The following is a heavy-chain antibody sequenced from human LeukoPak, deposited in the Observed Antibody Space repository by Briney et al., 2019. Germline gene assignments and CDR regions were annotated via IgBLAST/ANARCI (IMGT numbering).Heavy chain of an antibody. CDR2: FDPEDGET. CDR3: AKDQYCTSTSCYVGY. CDR1: GYTLTELS. Sequence: GASVKVSCKVSGYTLTELSMHWVRQAPGKGLEWMGGFDPEDGETIYAQKFQGRVTMTEDTSTDTAYMELSSLRSEDTAVYYCAKDQYCTSTSCYVGYWGQGTLVTVSS. D-gene: IGHD2-2*01. J-gene: IGHJ4*02. V-gene: IGHV1-24*01.